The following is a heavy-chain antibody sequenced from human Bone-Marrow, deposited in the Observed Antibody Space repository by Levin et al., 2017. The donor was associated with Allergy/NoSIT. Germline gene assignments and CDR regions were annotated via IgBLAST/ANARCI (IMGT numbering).Heavy chain of an antibody. CDR3: ATALGSLSEI. J-gene: IGHJ3*02. Sequence: SVKVSCKASGGTFTNFVTSWVRQAPGQGLEWMGGIIPIFGTTKYAQKFQGRVTISADKSTTTAYMEVTSLRSDDTAVYYCATALGSLSEIWGQGTMVTVSS. D-gene: IGHD3-10*01. CDR1: GGTFTNFV. V-gene: IGHV1-69*06. CDR2: IIPIFGTT.